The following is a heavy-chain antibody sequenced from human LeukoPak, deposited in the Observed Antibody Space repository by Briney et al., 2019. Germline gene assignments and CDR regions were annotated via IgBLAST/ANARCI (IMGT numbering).Heavy chain of an antibody. J-gene: IGHJ6*02. CDR3: AKEVVVVPAAMSVYYYYGMDV. D-gene: IGHD2-2*01. Sequence: GGSLRLSCAASGFTFSSYGMHWVRQAPGKGLEWVAVISYDGSNKYYADSVKGRFTISRDNSKNTLYLQMNSLRAEDTAVYYCAKEVVVVPAAMSVYYYYGMDVWGQGTTVTVSS. V-gene: IGHV3-30*18. CDR2: ISYDGSNK. CDR1: GFTFSSYG.